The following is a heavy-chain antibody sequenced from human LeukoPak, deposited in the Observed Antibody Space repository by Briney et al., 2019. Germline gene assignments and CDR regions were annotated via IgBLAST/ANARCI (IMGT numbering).Heavy chain of an antibody. Sequence: SETLSLTCNVSGGSISSSSYYWGWIRQPPGKGLEWIGSIYYSGSTYYNPSLKSRVTISVDTSKNQFSLKLSSVTAADTAVYYCARQGIVVVVAADFDYWGQGTLVTVSS. V-gene: IGHV4-39*01. J-gene: IGHJ4*02. D-gene: IGHD2-15*01. CDR1: GGSISSSSYY. CDR2: IYYSGST. CDR3: ARQGIVVVVAADFDY.